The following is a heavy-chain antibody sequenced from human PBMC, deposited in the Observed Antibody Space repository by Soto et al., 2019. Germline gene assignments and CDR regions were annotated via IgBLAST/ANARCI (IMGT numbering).Heavy chain of an antibody. V-gene: IGHV1-46*01. J-gene: IGHJ6*03. CDR1: GYTFTSYY. CDR2: INPSGGST. D-gene: IGHD2-21*01. CDR3: AKLRGDYYYYYYMDV. Sequence: ASVKVSCKASGYTFTSYYMHWVRQAPGQGLEWVGIINPSGGSTRSAQKFQGRVTMTRDTSTNTVYMELNSLRAEDTAVYYCAKLRGDYYYYYYMDVWGKGTTVTVSS.